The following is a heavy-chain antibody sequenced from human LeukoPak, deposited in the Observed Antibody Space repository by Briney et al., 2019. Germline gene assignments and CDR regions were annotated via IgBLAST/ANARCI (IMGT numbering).Heavy chain of an antibody. V-gene: IGHV1-2*02. CDR2: INPNSGGT. J-gene: IGHJ5*02. CDR3: ARAGEIAAAGAMDNWFDP. CDR1: GYTFTGYY. Sequence: ASVKVSCKASGYTFTGYYMHWVRQAPGQGLEWMGWINPNSGGTNYAQKFQGRVTMTRDTSISTAYMELSRPRSDDTAVYYCARAGEIAAAGAMDNWFDPWGQGTLVTVSS. D-gene: IGHD6-13*01.